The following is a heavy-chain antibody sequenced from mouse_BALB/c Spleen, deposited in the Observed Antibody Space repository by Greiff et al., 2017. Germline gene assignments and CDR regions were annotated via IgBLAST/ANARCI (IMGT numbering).Heavy chain of an antibody. CDR2: ISSGGSYT. J-gene: IGHJ4*01. D-gene: IGHD1-1*02. CDR1: GFTFSSYA. V-gene: IGHV5-9-3*01. Sequence: EVKLMESGGGLVKPGGSLKLSCAASGFTFSSYAMSWVRQTPEKRLEWVATISSGGSYTYYPDSVKGRFTISRDNAKNTLYLQMSSLRSEDTAMYYCARHGPNYGPSYAMDYWGQGTSVTVSS. CDR3: ARHGPNYGPSYAMDY.